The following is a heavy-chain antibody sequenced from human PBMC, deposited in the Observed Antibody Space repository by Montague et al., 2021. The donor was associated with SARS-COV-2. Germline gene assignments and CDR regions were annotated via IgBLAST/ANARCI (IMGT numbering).Heavy chain of an antibody. CDR3: ARGWGGTYSDDAFDI. V-gene: IGHV4-30-2*01. CDR1: GGSIRSGGYS. J-gene: IGHJ3*02. Sequence: TLSLTCSVSGGSIRSGGYSWSWFRQPPGKGLEWIGYFYHSGSIYYNPSLKSRVTISVDRSKNHFSLKLTSVTAADTAVYYCARGWGGTYSDDAFDIWGQGTMVTVSS. CDR2: FYHSGSI. D-gene: IGHD1-26*01.